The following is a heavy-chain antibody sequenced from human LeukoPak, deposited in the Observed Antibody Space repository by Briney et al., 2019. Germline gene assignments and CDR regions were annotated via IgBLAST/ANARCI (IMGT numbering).Heavy chain of an antibody. Sequence: SQTLSLTCTVSGGCISSGSYYWSWIRQPAGKGLERIGRIYTSGSTNYNPSLKSRVTISVDTSKNQFSLKLSSVTAADTAVYYCAVTLFSARGYYMDVWGKGTTVTVSS. CDR3: AVTLFSARGYYMDV. J-gene: IGHJ6*03. V-gene: IGHV4-61*02. CDR1: GGCISSGSYY. D-gene: IGHD2-21*01. CDR2: IYTSGST.